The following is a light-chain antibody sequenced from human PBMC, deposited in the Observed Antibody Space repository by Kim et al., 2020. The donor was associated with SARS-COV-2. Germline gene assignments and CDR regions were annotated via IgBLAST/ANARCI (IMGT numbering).Light chain of an antibody. CDR2: GKN. CDR1: SLRSYY. V-gene: IGLV3-19*01. J-gene: IGLJ2*01. Sequence: SSELTQDPAVSVALGQTVRITCQGDSLRSYYASWYQQKPGQAHILVIYGKNNRPSGIPDRFSGSSSGNTASLTITGTQAVDEADYYCNSRDSNNNVVFGGGTK. CDR3: NSRDSNNNVV.